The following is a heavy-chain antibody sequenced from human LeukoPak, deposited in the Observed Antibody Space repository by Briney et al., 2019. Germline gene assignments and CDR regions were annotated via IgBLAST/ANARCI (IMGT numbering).Heavy chain of an antibody. CDR1: GYTFTDYY. V-gene: IGHV1-2*02. CDR2: INPNSDGT. Sequence: ASVKVSCKPSGYTFTDYYLHWVRQAPGQGLEWMGWINPNSDGTHYAQKSQGRITMTRDTSITTVYMELSSLRSDDTAIYYCARDYNWNYASLDIWGQGTMVTISS. D-gene: IGHD1-7*01. J-gene: IGHJ3*02. CDR3: ARDYNWNYASLDI.